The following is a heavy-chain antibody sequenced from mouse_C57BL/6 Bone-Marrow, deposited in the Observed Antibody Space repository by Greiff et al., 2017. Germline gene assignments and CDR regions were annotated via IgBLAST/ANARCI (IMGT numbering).Heavy chain of an antibody. CDR2: ILPGNGST. Sequence: QVQLQQSGAELMKPGASVKLSCKATGYTFTGYWIEWVKQRPGHGLEWIGEILPGNGSTNYNGKFKGKAQFTADTYSNTAYMQLSSLTTEDSAIYYCARWGKGFDYWGQGTTLTVSS. CDR1: GYTFTGYW. CDR3: ARWGKGFDY. V-gene: IGHV1-9*01. J-gene: IGHJ2*01.